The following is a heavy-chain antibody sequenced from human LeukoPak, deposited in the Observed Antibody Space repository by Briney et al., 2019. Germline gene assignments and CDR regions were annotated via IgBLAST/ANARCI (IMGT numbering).Heavy chain of an antibody. D-gene: IGHD3-16*01. CDR3: ARVADYVDVDAFDI. Sequence: SETLSLTCTVSGGSISSYYWSWIRQPPGKGLEWIGYIYYSGSTNYNPSLKSRVTISVDTSKNQFSLKLSSVTAADTAVYYCARVADYVDVDAFDIWGQGTMVTVSS. CDR2: IYYSGST. J-gene: IGHJ3*02. V-gene: IGHV4-59*01. CDR1: GGSISSYY.